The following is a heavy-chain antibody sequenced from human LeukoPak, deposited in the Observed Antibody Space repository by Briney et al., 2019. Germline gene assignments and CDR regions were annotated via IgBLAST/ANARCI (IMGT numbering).Heavy chain of an antibody. D-gene: IGHD3-22*01. V-gene: IGHV4-59*01. Sequence: PSETLSLTCTVSGDSISSYYWSWIRQPPGKGLAWIGYIYYSGSTNYNPSLKSRVTISVDTPRNQFSLRLSSVTAADTAVYYCARDPITLISGPHAFDVWGQGTMVTVYS. CDR3: ARDPITLISGPHAFDV. J-gene: IGHJ3*01. CDR2: IYYSGST. CDR1: GDSISSYY.